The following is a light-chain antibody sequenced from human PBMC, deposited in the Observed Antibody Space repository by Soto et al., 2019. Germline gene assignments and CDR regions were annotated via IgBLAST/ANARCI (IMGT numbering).Light chain of an antibody. CDR3: QQSYSTPPIT. V-gene: IGKV1-39*01. CDR2: AAS. J-gene: IGKJ5*01. CDR1: QSISSY. Sequence: DIQMTQSPSSLSASVGDRVTITCRASQSISSYLNWYQQKPGKAPKLLIYAASSLQSGVPSRFSGSGSGTDFTLTISSLQPEDFATYYFQQSYSTPPITFGQGTRLEIK.